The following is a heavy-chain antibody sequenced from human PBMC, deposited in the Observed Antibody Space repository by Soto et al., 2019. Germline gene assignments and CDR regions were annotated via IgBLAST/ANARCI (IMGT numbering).Heavy chain of an antibody. V-gene: IGHV1-69*06. CDR1: GGTFSSYA. Sequence: ASVMVSCKASGGTFSSYAISWVRQAPGQGLEWMGGIIPIFGTANYAQKFQGRVTITADKSTSTAYMELSSLRSEDTAVYYCASVVRGASWFDPWGQGTLVTVSS. CDR3: ASVVRGASWFDP. D-gene: IGHD3-10*01. J-gene: IGHJ5*02. CDR2: IIPIFGTA.